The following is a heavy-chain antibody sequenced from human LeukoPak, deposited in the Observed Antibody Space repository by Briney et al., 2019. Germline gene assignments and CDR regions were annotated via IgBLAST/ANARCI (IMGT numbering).Heavy chain of an antibody. CDR1: GYTFTSYD. D-gene: IGHD3-9*01. Sequence: ASVKVSCKASGYTFTSYDINWVRQATGQGLEWMGWMNPNSGNTGYAQKFQGRVTMTRNTSISTAYMELSSLRSEDTAVYYCARAGGLRSPDWLSTNWFDPWGQGTLVTVSS. CDR2: MNPNSGNT. V-gene: IGHV1-8*01. CDR3: ARAGGLRSPDWLSTNWFDP. J-gene: IGHJ5*02.